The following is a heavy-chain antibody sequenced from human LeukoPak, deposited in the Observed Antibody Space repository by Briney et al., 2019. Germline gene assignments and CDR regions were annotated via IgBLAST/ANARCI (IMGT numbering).Heavy chain of an antibody. D-gene: IGHD6-6*01. J-gene: IGHJ3*02. CDR2: IKQDGSEK. CDR3: APQLVVGAFDI. V-gene: IGHV3-7*03. Sequence: GGSLRLSCAASGFTFSSYWMSWVRQAPGKGLEWVANIKQDGSEKYYVDSVKGRFTISRDNAKNSLYLQMNSLRAEDTAVYYCAPQLVVGAFDIWGQGTMVTVSS. CDR1: GFTFSSYW.